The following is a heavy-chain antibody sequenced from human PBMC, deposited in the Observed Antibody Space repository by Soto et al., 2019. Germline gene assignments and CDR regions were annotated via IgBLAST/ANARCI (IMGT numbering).Heavy chain of an antibody. V-gene: IGHV1-46*01. J-gene: IGHJ2*01. D-gene: IGHD2-15*01. CDR2: INPRTGST. CDR1: GYSFTNYC. CDR3: ARDGGLLTASWHYDL. Sequence: QVQLVQSGADVKKPGTSVKVSCKAAGYSFTNYCMYWVRQAPGQGLEWMGMINPRTGSTRYAQKFQDRVTLTRYTSTTTVYMELSTLISDDTAVYYCARDGGLLTASWHYDLWGPGTLVTGSS.